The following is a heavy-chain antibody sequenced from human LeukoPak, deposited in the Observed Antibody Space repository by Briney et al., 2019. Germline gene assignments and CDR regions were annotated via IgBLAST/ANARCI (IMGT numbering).Heavy chain of an antibody. J-gene: IGHJ4*02. Sequence: GGSLRLSCAASGNYWMRWVSQAPGKGLVWVSHINSDGSWTGYADSVKGRFTISKDNAKKTVYLQMNNLRAEDTAVYYCVSFYETYWGRGTLVTVSS. CDR3: VSFYETY. CDR1: GNYW. D-gene: IGHD2-2*01. V-gene: IGHV3-74*01. CDR2: INSDGSWT.